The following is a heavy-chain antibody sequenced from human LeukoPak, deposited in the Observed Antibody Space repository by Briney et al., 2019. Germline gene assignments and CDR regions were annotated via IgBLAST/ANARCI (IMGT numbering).Heavy chain of an antibody. V-gene: IGHV4-59*10. CDR3: ARRAYYDSSGYYHFDH. CDR1: GGSFSGYY. J-gene: IGHJ4*02. D-gene: IGHD3-22*01. Sequence: SETLSLTCAVYGGSFSGYYWSWIRQPAGKGLEWIGRIYTSGSTNYNPALKSRVTISADTSKNQFSLKLSSVTAADTAVYYCARRAYYDSSGYYHFDHWGQGTLVTVSS. CDR2: IYTSGST.